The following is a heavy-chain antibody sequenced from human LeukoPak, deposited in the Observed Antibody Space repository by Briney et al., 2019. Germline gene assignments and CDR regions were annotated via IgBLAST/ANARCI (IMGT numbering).Heavy chain of an antibody. CDR1: GFTFSNYT. CDR3: AKEGIAAAALYAFDI. CDR2: ISYDGSNK. J-gene: IGHJ3*02. V-gene: IGHV3-30-3*01. D-gene: IGHD6-13*01. Sequence: PGRSLRLSCAASGFTFSNYTMHWVRQAPGKGLEWVAVISYDGSNKYYADSVKGRFTISRDNSKNTLYLQMNSLRAEDTAVYYCAKEGIAAAALYAFDIWGQGTMVTVSS.